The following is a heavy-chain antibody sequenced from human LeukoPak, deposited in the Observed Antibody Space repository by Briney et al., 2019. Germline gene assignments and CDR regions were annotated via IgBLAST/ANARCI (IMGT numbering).Heavy chain of an antibody. CDR2: IYYSGST. J-gene: IGHJ4*02. Sequence: TSETLSLTCTVSGGSISSSSYYWGWIRQPPGKGLEWIGSIYYSGSTYYNPSLKSRVTISVDTSKNQFSLKLSSVTAADTAVYYCARDRDILTGYYIREIDYWGQGTLVTVSS. D-gene: IGHD3-9*01. CDR1: GGSISSSSYY. CDR3: ARDRDILTGYYIREIDY. V-gene: IGHV4-39*07.